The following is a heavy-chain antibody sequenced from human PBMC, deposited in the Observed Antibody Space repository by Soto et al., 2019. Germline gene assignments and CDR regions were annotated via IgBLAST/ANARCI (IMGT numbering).Heavy chain of an antibody. CDR3: ATCQLGEYYYAMDI. CDR1: GDSITTYKW. J-gene: IGHJ6*02. CDR2: IYDSGNT. V-gene: IGHV4-4*02. D-gene: IGHD7-27*01. Sequence: PSETLSLTCGVSGDSITTYKWWTWVRQTPGKGLEWIGEIYDSGNTRYNPSLKSRVTISKDTSKDELSLKLNSVTVADTAVYYCATCQLGEYYYAMDIRGQGTPVTVSS.